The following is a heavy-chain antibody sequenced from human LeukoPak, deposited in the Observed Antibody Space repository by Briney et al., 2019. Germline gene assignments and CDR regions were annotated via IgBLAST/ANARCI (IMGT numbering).Heavy chain of an antibody. V-gene: IGHV3-23*01. Sequence: GGSLRLSCAASGFTFSSYAMSWVRQAPGKGLAWVSAISGSGAGTYYADSVKGRFTISRDNSKNTLYLQMNSLRAEDTAVYYCAKDGYYGSGSYPIDYWGQGTLVTVSS. CDR3: AKDGYYGSGSYPIDY. D-gene: IGHD3-10*01. J-gene: IGHJ4*02. CDR2: ISGSGAGT. CDR1: GFTFSSYA.